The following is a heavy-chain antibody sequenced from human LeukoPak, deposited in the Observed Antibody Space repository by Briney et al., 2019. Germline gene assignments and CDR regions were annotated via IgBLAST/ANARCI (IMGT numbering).Heavy chain of an antibody. D-gene: IGHD3-10*01. CDR2: FYPGDSDI. J-gene: IGHJ6*02. CDR3: ATADYYGSGSLTLNMDV. V-gene: IGHV5-51*01. Sequence: GESLKISCKASGYNFGSYWIGWVRQMPGKGLEGMGSFYPGDSDIKYNPSFQGQVTISVDKSITTDFLQWSSLKASDTAMYYCATADYYGSGSLTLNMDVWGQGTTVTVSS. CDR1: GYNFGSYW.